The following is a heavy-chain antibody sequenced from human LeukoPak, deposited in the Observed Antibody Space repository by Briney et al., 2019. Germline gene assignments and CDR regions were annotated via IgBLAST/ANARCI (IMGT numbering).Heavy chain of an antibody. Sequence: GGSLRLSGAASGFTFSSYAMSWVRQAPGKGLEWVSAISGSGGSTYYADSVKGRFTISRDNAKNSLYLQMNSLRAEDTAVYYCARLMTTVSAEFDYWGQGTLVTVSS. CDR1: GFTFSSYA. V-gene: IGHV3-23*01. D-gene: IGHD4-11*01. J-gene: IGHJ4*02. CDR3: ARLMTTVSAEFDY. CDR2: ISGSGGST.